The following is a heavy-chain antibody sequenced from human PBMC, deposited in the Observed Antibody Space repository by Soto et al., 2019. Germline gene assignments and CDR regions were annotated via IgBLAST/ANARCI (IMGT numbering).Heavy chain of an antibody. V-gene: IGHV3-48*01. D-gene: IGHD6-19*01. CDR1: GFTFSSYS. J-gene: IGHJ4*02. Sequence: GGSLRLSCAASGFTFSSYSMNWVRQAPGKGLEWVSYISSSSSTIYYADSVKGRFTISRDNAKNSLYLQMNSLRAEDTAVYYCARAYQLCKSSGWYCPPHQRSAFDYWGQGTLVTVSS. CDR2: ISSSSSTI. CDR3: ARAYQLCKSSGWYCPPHQRSAFDY.